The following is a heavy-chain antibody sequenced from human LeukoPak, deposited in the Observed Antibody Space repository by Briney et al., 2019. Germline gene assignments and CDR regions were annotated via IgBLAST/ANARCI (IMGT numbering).Heavy chain of an antibody. V-gene: IGHV3-7*03. CDR1: GFSFSGYW. CDR2: IKEDGSEK. CDR3: ARRGSTDY. Sequence: GGSLRLSCAASGFSFSGYWMAWVRQAPGKGLEWVANIKEDGSEKYYADFVKGRFTISRDNAKNSLDLQMNSLRAEDTAVYYCARRGSTDYWGQGTLVTVSS. D-gene: IGHD2/OR15-2a*01. J-gene: IGHJ4*02.